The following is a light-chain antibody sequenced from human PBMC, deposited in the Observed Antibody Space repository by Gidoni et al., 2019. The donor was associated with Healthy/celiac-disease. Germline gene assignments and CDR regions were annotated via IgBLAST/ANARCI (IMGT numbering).Light chain of an antibody. CDR2: GKN. CDR1: SLRSYY. J-gene: IGLJ2*01. Sequence: SSDLPQAPAVSVALGQTVRITCQGDSLRSYYASWYQQKPGQAPVLVIYGKNNRPSGIPDRFSGSSSGNTASLTITGAQAEDEADYYCNSRDSSGNHVVFGGGTKLTVL. CDR3: NSRDSSGNHVV. V-gene: IGLV3-19*01.